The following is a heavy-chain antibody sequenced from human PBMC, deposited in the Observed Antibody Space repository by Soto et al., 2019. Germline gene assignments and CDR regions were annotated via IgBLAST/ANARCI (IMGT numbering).Heavy chain of an antibody. CDR1: GFSLSTSGVG. CDR3: AHSYYDFWSGYYTASWFDP. V-gene: IGHV2-5*02. J-gene: IGHJ5*02. CDR2: IYWDDDK. Sequence: SGPMLVNPTQTLTLTCTFSGFSLSTSGVGVGWIRQPPGKALEWLALIYWDDDKRYSPSLKSRLTITKDTSKNQVVLTMTNMDPVDTATYYCAHSYYDFWSGYYTASWFDPWGQGTLVTVS. D-gene: IGHD3-3*01.